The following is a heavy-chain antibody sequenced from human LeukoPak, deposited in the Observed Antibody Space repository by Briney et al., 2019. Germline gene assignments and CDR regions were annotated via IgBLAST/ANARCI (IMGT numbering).Heavy chain of an antibody. Sequence: GGSPRLSCEASGFTFRSYAMTWVRQAPGKGLEWVSAISGSGAKTYYADSVKGRFTISRDNSRDTLYLQMNSLRVEDTAVYYCAQGDSYYDFLLSVWGQGTMVTVSS. CDR1: GFTFRSYA. CDR2: ISGSGAKT. CDR3: AQGDSYYDFLLSV. J-gene: IGHJ3*01. D-gene: IGHD3-3*01. V-gene: IGHV3-23*01.